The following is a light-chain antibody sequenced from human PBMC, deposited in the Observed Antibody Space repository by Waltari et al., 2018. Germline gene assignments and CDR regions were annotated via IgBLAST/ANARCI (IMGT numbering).Light chain of an antibody. CDR3: AAWDDSLSGRV. V-gene: IGLV1-47*01. Sequence: QSVLTQPPSASGTPGQRVTISCSGSSSNIGSNYLYWYQQLPGAAPKLLIYRNNQRPSGSPDRLSGSKSGTSASLAISGLRSEDEADYYCAAWDDSLSGRVFGGGTKLTVL. J-gene: IGLJ3*02. CDR2: RNN. CDR1: SSNIGSNY.